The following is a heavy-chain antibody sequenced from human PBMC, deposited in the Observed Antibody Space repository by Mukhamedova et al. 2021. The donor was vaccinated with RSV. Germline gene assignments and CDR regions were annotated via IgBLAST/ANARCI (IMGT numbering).Heavy chain of an antibody. CDR3: ARVTNRGSYWVSAFDI. V-gene: IGHV3-30*01. CDR2: ISHDGSNK. J-gene: IGHJ3*02. D-gene: IGHD1-26*01. Sequence: WVAVISHDGSNKYYADSVKGRFTISRDNSKNTLYLQMNSLRAEASAVYYCARVTNRGSYWVSAFDIWGQGTMVTVSS.